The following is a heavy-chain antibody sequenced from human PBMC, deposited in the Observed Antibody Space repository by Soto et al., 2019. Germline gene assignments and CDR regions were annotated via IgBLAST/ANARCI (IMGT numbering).Heavy chain of an antibody. CDR1: GYTFTSYY. Sequence: QVQLVQSGAEVKKPGASVKVSCKASGYTFTSYYMHWVRQAPGQGLEWMGIINPSGGNTSYAQKFQGRGTMTRDTSTSTVYLELSSLRSEDTAVYDCAREVGATPRYFDYWGQGTLVTVSS. V-gene: IGHV1-46*01. J-gene: IGHJ4*02. CDR3: AREVGATPRYFDY. D-gene: IGHD1-26*01. CDR2: INPSGGNT.